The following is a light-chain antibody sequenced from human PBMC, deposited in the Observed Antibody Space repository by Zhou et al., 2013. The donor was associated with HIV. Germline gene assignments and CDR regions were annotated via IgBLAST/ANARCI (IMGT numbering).Light chain of an antibody. CDR1: ENVDIW. V-gene: IGKV1-5*03. CDR3: QQANSFPLT. J-gene: IGKJ4*01. CDR2: KAS. Sequence: DIQLTQSPSTLSASVGDKVTITCRASENVDIWLAWFQQKAGGVPKLLITKASTLISGVPSRFSGSGSGTEFTLTISRLQPDDYATYYCQQANSFPLTFGGGTKIDIK.